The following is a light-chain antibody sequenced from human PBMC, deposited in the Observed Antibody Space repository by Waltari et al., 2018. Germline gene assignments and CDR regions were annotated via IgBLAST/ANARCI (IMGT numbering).Light chain of an antibody. CDR3: QQYNTWPPLA. CDR2: DTS. Sequence: VVLTQSPGTLSVSPGESATLPCRASQNINTDLAWYQQKPGHTPRLLIYDTSTRATGLPARFSGSGSGTDFTLTISSLQSEDLAVYYCQQYNTWPPLAFGGGTKVEIK. J-gene: IGKJ4*01. CDR1: QNINTD. V-gene: IGKV3-15*01.